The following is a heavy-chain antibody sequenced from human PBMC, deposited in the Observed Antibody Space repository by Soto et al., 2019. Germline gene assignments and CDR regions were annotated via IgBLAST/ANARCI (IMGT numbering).Heavy chain of an antibody. V-gene: IGHV4-31*03. CDR1: GGSISSGGYY. J-gene: IGHJ4*02. Sequence: SETLSLTCTVSGGSISSGGYYWSWIRQHPGKGLEWIGYIYYSGSTYYNPSLKSRVTISVDTSKNQFSLKVSSVTAADTAMYFCARHYPIGNNWNYFDYWGRGTLVTVSS. D-gene: IGHD1-1*01. CDR2: IYYSGST. CDR3: ARHYPIGNNWNYFDY.